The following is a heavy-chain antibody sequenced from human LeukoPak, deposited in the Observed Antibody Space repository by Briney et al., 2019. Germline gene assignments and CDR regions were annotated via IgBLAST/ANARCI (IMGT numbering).Heavy chain of an antibody. D-gene: IGHD3-22*01. V-gene: IGHV4-4*07. J-gene: IGHJ6*02. CDR2: IYTSGST. CDR1: GCSISSYY. Sequence: SETLSLTCTVSGCSISSYYWSWIRQPAGKGLEWIGRIYTSGSTNYNPSLKSRVTMSVAASKTQFSLKLSSVTAADTAVYYCARDAYYYDSSGYYYYGMDVWGQGTTVTVSS. CDR3: ARDAYYYDSSGYYYYGMDV.